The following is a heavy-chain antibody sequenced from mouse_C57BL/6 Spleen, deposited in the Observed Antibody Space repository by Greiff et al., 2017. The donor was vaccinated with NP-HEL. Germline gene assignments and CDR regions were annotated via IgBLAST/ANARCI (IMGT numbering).Heavy chain of an antibody. CDR3: AIFPGVATDFDY. Sequence: QVQLKESGAELARPGASVKLSCKASGYTFTSYGISWVKQRTGQGLEWIGEIYPRSGNTYYNEKFKGKATLTADKSSSTAYMELRSLTSEDSAVYFCAIFPGVATDFDYWGQGTTLTVSS. J-gene: IGHJ2*01. V-gene: IGHV1-81*01. CDR1: GYTFTSYG. D-gene: IGHD1-1*01. CDR2: IYPRSGNT.